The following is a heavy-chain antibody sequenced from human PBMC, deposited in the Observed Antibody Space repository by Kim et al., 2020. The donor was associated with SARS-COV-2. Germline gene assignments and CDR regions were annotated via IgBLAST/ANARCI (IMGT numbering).Heavy chain of an antibody. Sequence: GGSLRLSCAASGFTFSSYSMNWVRQAPGKGLEWVSYISSSSSTIYYADSVKGRFTISRDNAKNSLYLQMNSLRDEDTAVYYCARCQDYGDYVGDAFDIWGQGTMVTVSS. CDR3: ARCQDYGDYVGDAFDI. V-gene: IGHV3-48*02. J-gene: IGHJ3*02. CDR1: GFTFSSYS. D-gene: IGHD4-17*01. CDR2: ISSSSSTI.